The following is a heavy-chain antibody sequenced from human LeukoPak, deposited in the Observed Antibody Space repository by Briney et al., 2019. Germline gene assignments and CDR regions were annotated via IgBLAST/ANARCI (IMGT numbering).Heavy chain of an antibody. D-gene: IGHD3-3*01. CDR2: IYYSGST. V-gene: IGHV4-30-4*08. CDR3: ARSFGVVHDAFDI. J-gene: IGHJ3*02. CDR1: GGSISSGDYY. Sequence: SQTLSLTCTVSGGSISSGDYYWSWIRQPPGEGLEWIGYIYYSGSTYYNPSLKSRVTISVDTSKNQFSLKLSSVTAADTAVYYCARSFGVVHDAFDIWGQGTMVTVSS.